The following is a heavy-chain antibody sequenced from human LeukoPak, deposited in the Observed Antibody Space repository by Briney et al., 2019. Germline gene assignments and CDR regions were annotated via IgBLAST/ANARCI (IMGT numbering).Heavy chain of an antibody. Sequence: PGGSLRLSCAASGFTFSDFWMSWVRQAPGKGLECVASTNEAGDDKYYVDSVKGRFTISRDNSKNTLYLQMNSLRAEDTAVYYCARKGYCSSTSCYSYYYYGMDVWGQGTTVTVSS. CDR2: TNEAGDDK. D-gene: IGHD2-2*01. J-gene: IGHJ6*02. CDR1: GFTFSDFW. V-gene: IGHV3-7*03. CDR3: ARKGYCSSTSCYSYYYYGMDV.